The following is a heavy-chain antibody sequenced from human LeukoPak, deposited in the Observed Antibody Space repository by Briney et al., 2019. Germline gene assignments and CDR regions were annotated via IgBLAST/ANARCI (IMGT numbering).Heavy chain of an antibody. CDR3: VKLVGVGELFWGHFLEDF. Sequence: GGSLRLSCTASGFTLSSYEMTWIRQAPGKGLEWVSSIDYNGDTTYYADSVKGRFTISRDNSKNTLFLQMNSLRAEDTAVYYCVKLVGVGELFWGHFLEDFWGQGTLVTVSS. V-gene: IGHV3-23*01. CDR2: IDYNGDTT. D-gene: IGHD3-10*01. J-gene: IGHJ4*02. CDR1: GFTLSSYE.